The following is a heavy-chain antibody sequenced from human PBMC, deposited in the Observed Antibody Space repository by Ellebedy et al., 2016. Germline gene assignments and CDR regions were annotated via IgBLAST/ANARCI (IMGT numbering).Heavy chain of an antibody. V-gene: IGHV3-23*01. D-gene: IGHD5-18*01. CDR3: PKVGTGGVGPFDY. Sequence: GGSLRLSCAASGFTFRSYAMSWVRQAPGKGLEWVSAISGSGGSTYYADSVKGRFTISRDNSKNTLYLQMNSLRAEDTAVYYCPKVGTGGVGPFDYWGQGTLVTVSS. CDR1: GFTFRSYA. J-gene: IGHJ4*02. CDR2: ISGSGGST.